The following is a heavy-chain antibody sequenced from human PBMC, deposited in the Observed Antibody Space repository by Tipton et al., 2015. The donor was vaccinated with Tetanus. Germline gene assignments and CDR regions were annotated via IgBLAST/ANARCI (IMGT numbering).Heavy chain of an antibody. V-gene: IGHV4-34*01. Sequence: TLSLTCAVSGGSFSGFYWSWIRQPPGKGLEWIGEINHRGGTSYNPSLKSRVTISVDTSKNQFSLKLTSVTAADTAVYFCARKLADYNGGGMDVWGPGTTVTVSS. CDR3: ARKLADYNGGGMDV. CDR2: INHRGGT. J-gene: IGHJ6*02. CDR1: GGSFSGFY. D-gene: IGHD5-12*01.